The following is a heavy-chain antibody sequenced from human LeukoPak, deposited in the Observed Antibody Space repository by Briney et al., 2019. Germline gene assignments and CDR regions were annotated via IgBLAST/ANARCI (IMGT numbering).Heavy chain of an antibody. CDR2: IQFDGSET. V-gene: IGHV3-7*05. Sequence: GGSLRLSCAASGFTFSTYWMSWVRQAPGKGLEWVAKIQFDGSETYYVDSVKGRSSISRDNAKNSLYLQMNSLRAEDTAVYYCAKAKCSSTSCYSDYWGQGTLVTVSS. J-gene: IGHJ4*02. CDR1: GFTFSTYW. D-gene: IGHD2-2*01. CDR3: AKAKCSSTSCYSDY.